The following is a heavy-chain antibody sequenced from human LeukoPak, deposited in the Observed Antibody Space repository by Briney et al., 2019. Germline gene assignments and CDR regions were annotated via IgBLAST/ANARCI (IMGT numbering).Heavy chain of an antibody. V-gene: IGHV3-23*01. Sequence: GGSLRLSCAASGFTFSGYAMSWVRQAPGKGLEWVSAISGSGGSTYYADSVKGRFTISRDNSKNTLYLQMNSLRAEDTAVYHCAKEGQSYGGNSFFDYWGQGTLVTVSS. CDR3: AKEGQSYGGNSFFDY. D-gene: IGHD4-23*01. CDR2: ISGSGGST. CDR1: GFTFSGYA. J-gene: IGHJ4*02.